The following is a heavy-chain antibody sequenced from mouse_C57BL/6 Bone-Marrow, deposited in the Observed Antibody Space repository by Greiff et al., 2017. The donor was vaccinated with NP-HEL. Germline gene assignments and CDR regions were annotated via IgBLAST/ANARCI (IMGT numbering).Heavy chain of an antibody. D-gene: IGHD2-2*01. CDR3: ARYGYYDAMDY. J-gene: IGHJ4*01. CDR2: INPYNGDT. V-gene: IGHV1-20*01. CDR1: GYSFTGYF. Sequence: VHVKQSGPELVKPGDSVKISCKASGYSFTGYFMNWVMQSHGKSLEWIGRINPYNGDTFYNQKFKGKATLTVDKSSSTAHMELLSLTSDDSSVYYCARYGYYDAMDYWGQGTSVTVSS.